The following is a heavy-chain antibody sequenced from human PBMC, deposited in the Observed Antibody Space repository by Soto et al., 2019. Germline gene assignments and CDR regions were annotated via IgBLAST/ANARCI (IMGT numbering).Heavy chain of an antibody. CDR1: GFTFRSYS. CDR3: ARVVGYFDRLPAPNFHY. D-gene: IGHD3-9*01. CDR2: ISSSSSTI. Sequence: GGSLRLSCAASGFTFRSYSMNWVRQAPGKGLEWVSYISSSSSTIYYADSVKGRFTISRDNDKNSLYLQMNSLRDEDTAVYYCARVVGYFDRLPAPNFHYWGQGNLVTVSS. J-gene: IGHJ4*02. V-gene: IGHV3-48*02.